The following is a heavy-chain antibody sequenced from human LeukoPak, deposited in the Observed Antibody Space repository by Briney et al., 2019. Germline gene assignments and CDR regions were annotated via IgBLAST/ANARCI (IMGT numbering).Heavy chain of an antibody. Sequence: GGSLRLSCAVSGFTFSDYYMSWIRQAPGKGLEWVSYISSSGTTIYCADSVKGRFTISGDNTKNSLYLQMNSLRAEDTAVYYCARDGAAVTTHLGFFQHWGQGTLVTVSS. CDR2: ISSSGTTI. CDR3: ARDGAAVTTHLGFFQH. D-gene: IGHD4-17*01. J-gene: IGHJ1*01. V-gene: IGHV3-11*01. CDR1: GFTFSDYY.